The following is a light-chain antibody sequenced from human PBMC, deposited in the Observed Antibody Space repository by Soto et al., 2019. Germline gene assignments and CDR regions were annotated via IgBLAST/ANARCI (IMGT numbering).Light chain of an antibody. CDR1: SSNIGAGHD. CDR2: GNG. J-gene: IGLJ1*01. CDR3: QSYDSSLSGSEV. V-gene: IGLV1-40*01. Sequence: QSVLTQPPSVSGAPGQRVTISCTGSSSNIGAGHDVHWYQQLPGTAPKLLIYGNGNRPSGVPDRFSGSKSGTSASLAITGLQAEDEADYYCQSYDSSLSGSEVFGTGPKVTVL.